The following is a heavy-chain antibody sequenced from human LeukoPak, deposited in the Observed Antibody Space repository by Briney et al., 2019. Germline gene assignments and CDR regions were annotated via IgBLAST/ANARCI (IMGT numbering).Heavy chain of an antibody. CDR1: GFTFSSYA. CDR3: ARGGCSSASCAFDY. D-gene: IGHD2-2*01. J-gene: IGHJ4*02. Sequence: GGSLRLSCAASGFTFSSYAMHWVRQAPGKGLEWVANIKQDGSEKYYVDSVKGRFTISRDNAKNSLYLQMNSLRAEDTAVYYCARGGCSSASCAFDYWGQGTLVTVSS. CDR2: IKQDGSEK. V-gene: IGHV3-7*01.